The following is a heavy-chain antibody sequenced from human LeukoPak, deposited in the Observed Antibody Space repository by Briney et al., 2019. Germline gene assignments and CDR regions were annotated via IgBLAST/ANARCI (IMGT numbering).Heavy chain of an antibody. CDR3: AKGNGAAGWTGFDY. Sequence: GGSLRLSCAASGFTFSSYWMSWVRQAPGKGLEWVANIKQDGSEKYYVDSVKGRFTISRDNAKNSLYLQMNSLRAEDTAVYYCAKGNGAAGWTGFDYWGQGTLVTVSS. V-gene: IGHV3-7*03. J-gene: IGHJ4*02. CDR1: GFTFSSYW. D-gene: IGHD6-13*01. CDR2: IKQDGSEK.